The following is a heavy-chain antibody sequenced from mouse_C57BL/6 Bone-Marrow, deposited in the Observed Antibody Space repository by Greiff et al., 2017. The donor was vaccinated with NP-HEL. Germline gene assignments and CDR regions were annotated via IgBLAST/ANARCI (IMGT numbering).Heavy chain of an antibody. D-gene: IGHD2-2*01. Sequence: QVQLQQPGAELVRPGTSVKLSCTASGYTFTSYWMHWVKQRPGQGLEWIGVIDPSDSYTNYNQKFKGKATLTVDTSSSTAYMQLSSLTSEDSAVYYCAYGYYWYFDVWGTGTTVTVSS. CDR1: GYTFTSYW. V-gene: IGHV1-59*01. CDR2: IDPSDSYT. CDR3: AYGYYWYFDV. J-gene: IGHJ1*03.